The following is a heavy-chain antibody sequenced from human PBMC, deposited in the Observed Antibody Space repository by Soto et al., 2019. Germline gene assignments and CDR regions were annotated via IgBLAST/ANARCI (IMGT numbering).Heavy chain of an antibody. Sequence: EVPLLESGGALVQPGGSLRLSCAASGFTFSSYAMSWVRQAPGKGLEWVSTISGGGGSAYYADSVKGRFTISRDNSKNTLYVQTDSLRAEDTAGYYCAKGSHSNYNYYMAVWGKGTTVTVSS. CDR1: GFTFSSYA. CDR2: ISGGGGSA. CDR3: AKGSHSNYNYYMAV. V-gene: IGHV3-23*01. J-gene: IGHJ6*03. D-gene: IGHD4-4*01.